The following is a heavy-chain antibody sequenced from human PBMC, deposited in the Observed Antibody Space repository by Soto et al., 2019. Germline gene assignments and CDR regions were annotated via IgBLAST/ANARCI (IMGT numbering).Heavy chain of an antibody. D-gene: IGHD2-8*01. CDR1: GGSIGSSSYY. V-gene: IGHV4-39*01. CDR2: IYYSGST. Sequence: PSETLSLSCTVSGGSIGSSSYYWGWIRQPPGKGLEWIGSIYYSGSTYYNPSLKSRVTISVDTSKNQFSLKLSSVTAADTAVYYCARLLSCTNGVCYKTNNWFDPWGQGTLVTVSS. J-gene: IGHJ5*02. CDR3: ARLLSCTNGVCYKTNNWFDP.